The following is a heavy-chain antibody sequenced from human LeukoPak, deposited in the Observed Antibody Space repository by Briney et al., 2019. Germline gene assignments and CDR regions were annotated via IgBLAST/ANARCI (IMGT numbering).Heavy chain of an antibody. CDR1: GFTFSNYG. V-gene: IGHV3-30*03. CDR3: ARGGVSNVGSPFDI. CDR2: ISYDGSNE. Sequence: GGSLRLSCAASGFTFSNYGMHWVRQAPGKGLEWVTFISYDGSNEYYADSVKGRITISRDNSKNTLYLQMSSLRAEDTAVYYCARGGVSNVGSPFDIWGQGAMVTVSS. J-gene: IGHJ3*02. D-gene: IGHD5/OR15-5a*01.